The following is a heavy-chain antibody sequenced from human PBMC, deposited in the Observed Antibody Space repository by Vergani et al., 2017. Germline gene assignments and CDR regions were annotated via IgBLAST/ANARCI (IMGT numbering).Heavy chain of an antibody. CDR3: ARDPAAAGTGY. Sequence: QLQLQESGPGLVKPSETLSLTCTVSGGSISSSSYYWGWIRQPPGKGLEWIGSIYYSGSTYYNPSLKSRVTISVDTSKNQFSLKLSSVTAADTDVYYCARDPAAAGTGYWGQGTLVTVSS. CDR2: IYYSGST. D-gene: IGHD6-13*01. CDR1: GGSISSSSYY. J-gene: IGHJ4*02. V-gene: IGHV4-39*07.